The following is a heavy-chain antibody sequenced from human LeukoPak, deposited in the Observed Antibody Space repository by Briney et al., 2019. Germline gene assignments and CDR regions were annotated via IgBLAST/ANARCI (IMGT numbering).Heavy chain of an antibody. V-gene: IGHV3-74*01. J-gene: IGHJ5*02. CDR1: GLTFSSFW. D-gene: IGHD2-2*01. CDR2: INSDGSNT. Sequence: GGSLRLSCAASGLTFSSFWLYWVRQAPGKGLVWVSRINSDGSNTGYADSVKGRFTISRDNAKNTLSLQMNSLRAEDTAVYYCARGSSTSCVTWGQGTLVTVSS. CDR3: ARGSSTSCVT.